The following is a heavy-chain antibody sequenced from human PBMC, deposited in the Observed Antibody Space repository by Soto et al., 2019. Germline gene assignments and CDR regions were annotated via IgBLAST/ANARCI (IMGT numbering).Heavy chain of an antibody. CDR1: GYIFVNYG. Sequence: QVQLVQSGDEVKKPGASVKVSCKASGYIFVNYGIAWVRQAPGQGLEWMGWISPYTGNTHSATKVQGRLTMTTDTSTSKAYMDLGSLTSNDTAVYYCVMVYNYVTPTPPDAWGPGTTVTV. D-gene: IGHD3-16*01. CDR3: VMVYNYVTPTPPDA. CDR2: ISPYTGNT. V-gene: IGHV1-18*01. J-gene: IGHJ6*02.